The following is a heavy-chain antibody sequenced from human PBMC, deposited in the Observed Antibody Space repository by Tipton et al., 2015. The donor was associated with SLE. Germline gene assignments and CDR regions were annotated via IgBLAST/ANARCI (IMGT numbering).Heavy chain of an antibody. CDR1: GFTFSSYS. J-gene: IGHJ4*02. Sequence: SLRLSCAASGFTFSSYSLNWVRQAPGKGLEWVSSISSGSNYVYYADPVKGRFTISRDNAKNSLYLQMNSLRAEDTAVYYCATSPPTGYWWGQGTLVTVSS. CDR3: ATSPPTGYW. CDR2: ISSGSNYV. D-gene: IGHD3-9*01. V-gene: IGHV3-21*01.